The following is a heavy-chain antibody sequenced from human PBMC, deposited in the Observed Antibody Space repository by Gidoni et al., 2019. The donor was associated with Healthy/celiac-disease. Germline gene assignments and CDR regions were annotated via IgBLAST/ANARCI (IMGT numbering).Heavy chain of an antibody. V-gene: IGHV3-7*03. CDR3: ARDRIAAAGYYFDY. Sequence: EVQLVESGGGLVQPGGSLRLPGAALGSPFGSYWMSWVRQAPGKGLEWVANIKQDGSEKYYVDSVKGRFTISRDNAKNSLYLQMNSLRAEDTAVYYCARDRIAAAGYYFDYWGQGTLVTVSS. D-gene: IGHD6-13*01. CDR2: IKQDGSEK. J-gene: IGHJ4*02. CDR1: GSPFGSYW.